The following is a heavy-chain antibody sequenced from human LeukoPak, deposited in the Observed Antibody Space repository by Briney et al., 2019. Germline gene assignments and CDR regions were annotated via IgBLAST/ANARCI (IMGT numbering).Heavy chain of an antibody. V-gene: IGHV1-18*01. CDR3: ARADIIVVAGATPVGSAFEY. J-gene: IGHJ4*02. CDR2: ISANKGDT. Sequence: ASVKVSCKASGGTFTNYAISWVRQAPGQGLEWMGWISANKGDTEYAQKFQGRLTVTRDTSTSTAYMELKRLKSDDTAVYYCARADIIVVAGATPVGSAFEYWGQGTLITVS. D-gene: IGHD2-15*01. CDR1: GGTFTNYA.